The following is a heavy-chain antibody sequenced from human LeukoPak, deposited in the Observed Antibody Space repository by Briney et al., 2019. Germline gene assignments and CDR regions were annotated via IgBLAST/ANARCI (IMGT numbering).Heavy chain of an antibody. J-gene: IGHJ4*02. D-gene: IGHD6-13*01. Sequence: QPGGSLRLSCDASGFSFSHYWMHWVRQAPGKGLVWVSRITTDESATAYADSVKGRFTISRDNSKNTLYLQMNSLRAEDTAVYYCAKDPGFSSPYYFDYWGQGTLVTVSS. CDR3: AKDPGFSSPYYFDY. V-gene: IGHV3-74*01. CDR2: ITTDESAT. CDR1: GFSFSHYW.